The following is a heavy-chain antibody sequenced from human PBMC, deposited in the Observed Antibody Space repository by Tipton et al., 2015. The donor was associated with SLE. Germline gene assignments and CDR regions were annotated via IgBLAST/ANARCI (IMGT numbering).Heavy chain of an antibody. D-gene: IGHD5-18*01. J-gene: IGHJ3*01. Sequence: LRLSCTVSGGSITRSGNYWGWIRQPPGKGLEWIGSIYSSGTTYYNPSPKSRVTISVDTSKNQFSLRLSSVTAADTAVYYCARGYTPDGFELWGPGTMVTASS. CDR2: IYSSGTT. V-gene: IGHV4-39*07. CDR1: GGSITRSGNY. CDR3: ARGYTPDGFEL.